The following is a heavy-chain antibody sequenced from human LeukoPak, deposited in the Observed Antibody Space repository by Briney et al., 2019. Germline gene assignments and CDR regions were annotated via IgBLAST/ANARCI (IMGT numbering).Heavy chain of an antibody. CDR3: ARQLYSSGWPNWFDP. J-gene: IGHJ5*02. CDR2: IYYSGST. V-gene: IGHV4-59*08. D-gene: IGHD6-19*01. Sequence: SETLSLTCTVSGGSISSYYWSWIRQPPGKGVEWIGYIYYSGSTNYNPSLKSRVTISVDTSKNQFSLKLSSVTAADTAVYYCARQLYSSGWPNWFDPWGQGTLVTVSS. CDR1: GGSISSYY.